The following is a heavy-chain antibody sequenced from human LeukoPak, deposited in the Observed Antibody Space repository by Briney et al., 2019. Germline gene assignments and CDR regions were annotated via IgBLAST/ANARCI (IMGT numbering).Heavy chain of an antibody. Sequence: ASVKVSCKASGYTFTGYYMHWVRQAPGQGLEWMGWINPNSGGTNYAQKFQGRVTMTTDTSTSTAYMELRSLRSDDTAVYYCASLGTGNIAARVGWGQGTLVTVSS. CDR1: GYTFTGYY. CDR2: INPNSGGT. CDR3: ASLGTGNIAARVG. J-gene: IGHJ4*02. D-gene: IGHD6-6*01. V-gene: IGHV1-2*02.